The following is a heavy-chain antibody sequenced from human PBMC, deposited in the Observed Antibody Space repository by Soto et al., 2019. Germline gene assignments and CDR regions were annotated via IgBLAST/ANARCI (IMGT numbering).Heavy chain of an antibody. D-gene: IGHD3-9*01. CDR2: IYYSGST. J-gene: IGHJ4*02. CDR1: GGSISSYY. V-gene: IGHV4-59*05. Sequence: SETLSLTCTVSGGSISSYYWSWIRQPPGKGLEWIGSIYYSGSTYYNPSLKSRVTISVDTSKNQFSLKLSSVTAADTAVYYCARHLLTGYSDWWGQGTLVTVSS. CDR3: ARHLLTGYSDW.